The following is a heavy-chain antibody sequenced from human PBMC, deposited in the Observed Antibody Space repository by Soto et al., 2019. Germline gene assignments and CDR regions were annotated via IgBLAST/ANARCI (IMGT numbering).Heavy chain of an antibody. CDR1: GFTFSSYD. V-gene: IGHV3-13*01. CDR3: ARGSITTSYYYYGMDV. D-gene: IGHD4-4*01. CDR2: IGTAGDT. Sequence: GGSLSLSCAASGFTFSSYDTDSVRQATGKGLEWVSAIGTAGDTYYPGSVKGRFTISRENAKNSLYLQMNSLRAGDTAVYYCARGSITTSYYYYGMDVWGQGT. J-gene: IGHJ6*02.